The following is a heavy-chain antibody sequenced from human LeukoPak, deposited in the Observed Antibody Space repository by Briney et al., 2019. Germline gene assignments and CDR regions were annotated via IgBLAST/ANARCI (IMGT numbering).Heavy chain of an antibody. J-gene: IGHJ6*03. CDR2: ISSSSSYI. V-gene: IGHV3-21*01. CDR3: ATAGSYYYYYMDV. CDR1: GFTFRSYA. Sequence: GGSLRLSCAASGFTFRSYAMNWVRQAPGKGLEWVSSISSSSSYIYYADSVKGRFTISRDNAKNSLYLQMNSLRAEDTAVYYCATAGSYYYYYMDVWGKGTTVTISS.